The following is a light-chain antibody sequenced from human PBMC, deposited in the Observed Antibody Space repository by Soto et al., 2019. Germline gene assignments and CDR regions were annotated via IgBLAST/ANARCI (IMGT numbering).Light chain of an antibody. CDR2: DVN. V-gene: IGLV2-14*03. CDR1: SRDVGGYNY. Sequence: QSALTQPASVSGSPGQSITISCTGTSRDVGGYNYVSWYQHHPGKAPKLLIYDVNSRPSGVSDRFSGSKSGNTASLTISGLQAEDEADYYCSSYTSSSTEVFGTGTKLTVL. CDR3: SSYTSSSTEV. J-gene: IGLJ1*01.